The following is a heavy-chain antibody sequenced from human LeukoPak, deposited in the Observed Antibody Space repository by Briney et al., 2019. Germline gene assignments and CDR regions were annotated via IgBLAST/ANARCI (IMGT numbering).Heavy chain of an antibody. CDR1: GYTFTSYG. CDR3: ARWASIGYYDSSGYYPYYFDY. J-gene: IGHJ4*02. V-gene: IGHV1-18*01. D-gene: IGHD3-22*01. Sequence: ASVKVSCKASGYTFTSYGISWVRQAPGQGLEWIGWISAYNGNTNYAQKLQGRVTMTTDTSTSTAYMELRSLRSDDTAVYYCARWASIGYYDSSGYYPYYFDYWGQGTLVTVSS. CDR2: ISAYNGNT.